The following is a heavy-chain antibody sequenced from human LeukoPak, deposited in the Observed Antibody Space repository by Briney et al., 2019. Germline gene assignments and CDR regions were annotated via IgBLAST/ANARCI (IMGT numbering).Heavy chain of an antibody. CDR2: IYYSGST. CDR3: ARGGSGYSLDY. J-gene: IGHJ4*02. V-gene: IGHV4-59*08. D-gene: IGHD3-22*01. Sequence: SETLSLTCTVSGGSISSYYWSWIRQPPGKGLEWIGYIYYSGSTNYNPSLKSRVTTSVDTTKNQFPLKLNSVTAADTAVFYCARGGSGYSLDYWGQGTLVTVSS. CDR1: GGSISSYY.